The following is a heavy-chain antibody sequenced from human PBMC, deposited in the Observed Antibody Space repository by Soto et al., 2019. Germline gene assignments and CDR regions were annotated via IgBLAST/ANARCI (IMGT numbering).Heavy chain of an antibody. CDR1: GYTFTGYY. CDR3: ARVKQTEAYYFDY. J-gene: IGHJ4*02. CDR2: INPNSGGT. D-gene: IGHD6-13*01. V-gene: IGHV1-2*04. Sequence: ASVKVSCKASGYTFTGYYMHWVRQAPGQGLEWMGWINPNSGGTNYAQKFQGWVTMTRDTSISTAYMELSRLRSDDTAVYYCARVKQTEAYYFDYWGQGTLVTVSS.